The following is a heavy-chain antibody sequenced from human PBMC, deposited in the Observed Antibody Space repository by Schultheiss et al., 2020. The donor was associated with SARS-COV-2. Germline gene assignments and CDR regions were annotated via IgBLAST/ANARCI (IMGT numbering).Heavy chain of an antibody. CDR2: MNPNSGNT. CDR1: GGTFSSYD. CDR3: ARGGGHYCSSTSCYRRYYYYYMDV. Sequence: ASVKVSCKASGGTFSSYDINWVRQATGQGLEWMGWMNPNSGNTGYAQKFQGRVTMTRNTSISTAYMELSSLRSEDTAVYYCARGGGHYCSSTSCYRRYYYYYMDVWGKGTTVTVSS. V-gene: IGHV1-8*02. D-gene: IGHD2-2*02. J-gene: IGHJ6*03.